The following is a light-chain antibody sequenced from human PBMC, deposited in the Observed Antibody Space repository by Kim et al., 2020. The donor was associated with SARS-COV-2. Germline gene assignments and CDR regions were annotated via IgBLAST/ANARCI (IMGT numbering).Light chain of an antibody. J-gene: IGLJ1*01. CDR1: SSAIGNYNF. V-gene: IGLV2-8*01. CDR3: SSYAGSNIGV. Sequence: QSVTISCTGTSSAIGNYNFVSYYHHHPGKVPMLIFFDVYKRPSGVPDRFSGSKSGNTASLTVSGLQPEDEGDYYCSSYAGSNIGVFGTGTKVTVL. CDR2: DVY.